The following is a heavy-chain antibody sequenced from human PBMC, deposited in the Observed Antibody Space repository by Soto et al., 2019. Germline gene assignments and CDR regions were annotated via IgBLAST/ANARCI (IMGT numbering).Heavy chain of an antibody. V-gene: IGHV3-23*01. CDR2: LSNTGRRT. CDR1: VFPVGANA. Sequence: WGSLRLCCVVSVFPVGANAMSGFRQAPGNGLEWVSGLSNTGRRTSYADSVKGRFNISRDNSENTVYLPMNSLSVEDTAVYYCATEMGATQGPFDNWGPGTLVPVSS. D-gene: IGHD1-26*01. J-gene: IGHJ4*02. CDR3: ATEMGATQGPFDN.